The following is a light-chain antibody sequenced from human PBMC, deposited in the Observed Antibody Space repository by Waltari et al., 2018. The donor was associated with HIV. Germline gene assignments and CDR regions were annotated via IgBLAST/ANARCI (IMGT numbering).Light chain of an antibody. CDR3: QAWDSATGV. Sequence: SYELTQPPSVSVSPGQTTRITCPGIHLGWKYASWYQQKPGQSPVLVIDQDNKRPSGIPERFSGSNSGNTATLTISGTQTMDEANYYCQAWDSATGVFGGGTNLTVL. V-gene: IGLV3-1*01. CDR2: QDN. J-gene: IGLJ2*01. CDR1: HLGWKY.